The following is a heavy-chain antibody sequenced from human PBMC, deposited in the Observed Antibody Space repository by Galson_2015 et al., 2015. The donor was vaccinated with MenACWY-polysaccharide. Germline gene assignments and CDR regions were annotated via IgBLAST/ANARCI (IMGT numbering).Heavy chain of an antibody. V-gene: IGHV3-7*01. D-gene: IGHD5-24*01. CDR3: ATAPSLHVGQH. Sequence: YLRLSCAASGFTFSTYWMTWVRQAPGKGLEWEANIKQDGSEKYYVDSVKGRFTISRDNAENSLYLQMNSLRAEDTAVYYCATAPSLHVGQHWGQGTLVIVSS. J-gene: IGHJ1*01. CDR2: IKQDGSEK. CDR1: GFTFSTYW.